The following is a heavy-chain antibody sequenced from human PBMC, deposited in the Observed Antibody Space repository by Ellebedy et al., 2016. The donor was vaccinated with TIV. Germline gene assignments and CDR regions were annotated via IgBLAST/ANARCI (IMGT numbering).Heavy chain of an antibody. Sequence: SETLYLTCSVSGGSISRHYWAWIRQSPGQGLEWIGYTYYTGSADYSPSLKSRLTIAVDRSRNQISLKLRSVTAADTAIYYCARDSKNGWAFDIWGQGTMVTVSS. CDR2: TYYTGSA. CDR3: ARDSKNGWAFDI. J-gene: IGHJ3*02. CDR1: GGSISRHY. D-gene: IGHD1-1*01. V-gene: IGHV4-59*11.